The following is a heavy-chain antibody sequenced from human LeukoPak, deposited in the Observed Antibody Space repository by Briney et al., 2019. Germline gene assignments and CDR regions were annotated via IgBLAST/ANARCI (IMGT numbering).Heavy chain of an antibody. J-gene: IGHJ4*02. CDR3: ARGVSAGGYFDY. CDR2: IIPIFGTA. Sequence: SVTVSCTASGGTFSSYAISWVRQAPGQGLEWMGGIIPIFGTANYAQKFQGRVTITADESTSTAYMELSSLRSEDMAVYYCARGVSAGGYFDYWGQGTLVTVSS. V-gene: IGHV1-69*13. D-gene: IGHD2-8*01. CDR1: GGTFSSYA.